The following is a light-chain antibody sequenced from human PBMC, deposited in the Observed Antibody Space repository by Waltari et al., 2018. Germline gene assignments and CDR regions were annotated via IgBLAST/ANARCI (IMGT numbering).Light chain of an antibody. CDR3: SSYTSTNTYVI. Sequence: QSALTQPASVSGSPGQSITISCTGTSSDVGGYNYVSWYQQHPGKAPKLMISEVSNRPSGVPNRFSGSKSGNTASLTISGLQAEDEADYYCSSYTSTNTYVIFGGGTKLSVL. CDR2: EVS. J-gene: IGLJ2*01. V-gene: IGLV2-14*01. CDR1: SSDVGGYNY.